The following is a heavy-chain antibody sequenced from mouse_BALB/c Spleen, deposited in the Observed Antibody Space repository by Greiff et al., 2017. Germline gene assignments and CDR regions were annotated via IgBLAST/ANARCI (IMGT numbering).Heavy chain of an antibody. J-gene: IGHJ2*01. V-gene: IGHV3-6*02. CDR2: ISYDGSN. Sequence: ESGPGLVKPSQSLSLTCSVTGYSITSGYYWNWIRQFPGNKLEWMGYISYDGSNNYNPSLKNRISITRDTSKNQFFLKLNSVTTEDTATYYCAREGNGNYNFDYWGQGTTLTVSS. D-gene: IGHD2-1*01. CDR3: AREGNGNYNFDY. CDR1: GYSITSGYY.